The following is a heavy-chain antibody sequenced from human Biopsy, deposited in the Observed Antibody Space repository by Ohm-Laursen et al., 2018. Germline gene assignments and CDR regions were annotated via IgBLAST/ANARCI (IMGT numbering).Heavy chain of an antibody. CDR3: ARGEGSSWFDP. CDR2: IIPIPNVA. J-gene: IGHJ5*02. V-gene: IGHV1-69*01. Sequence: SSVKVSCKASRDSFTSYAIGWVRQAPGQGLEWMGGIIPIPNVATYAQKFQGRITITADESTSTAYMELSSLTSDDTAVYFCARGEGSSWFDPWGHGTLVTVSS. CDR1: RDSFTSYA. D-gene: IGHD1-26*01.